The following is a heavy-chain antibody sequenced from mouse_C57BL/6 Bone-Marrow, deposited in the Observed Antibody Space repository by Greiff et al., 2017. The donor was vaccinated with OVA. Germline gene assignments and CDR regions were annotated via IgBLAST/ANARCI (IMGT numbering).Heavy chain of an antibody. CDR2: IDPSDSYT. CDR3: ARDYGPPIYYAMDY. Sequence: VQLQQPGAELVMPGASVKLSCKASGYTFTSYWMHWVKQRPGQGLEWIGEIDPSDSYTNYNQKFKGKSTLTVDKSSSTAYMQLSSLTSGDSAVYYCARDYGPPIYYAMDYWGQGTSVTVSS. CDR1: GYTFTSYW. J-gene: IGHJ4*01. D-gene: IGHD1-1*01. V-gene: IGHV1-69*01.